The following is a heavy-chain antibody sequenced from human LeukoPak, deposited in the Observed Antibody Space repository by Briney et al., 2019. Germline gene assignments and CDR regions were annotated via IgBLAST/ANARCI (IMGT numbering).Heavy chain of an antibody. Sequence: PSETLSLTCTVSGDSISRYYWGWIRQAPGKGLEWIGYVYYSGSTQYNPSLNSRVTISVATSKKQFSLRLTSVTAADTAVYYCARSGYALGADAYDIWGQGAMVAVPS. CDR3: ARSGYALGADAYDI. CDR2: VYYSGST. J-gene: IGHJ3*02. V-gene: IGHV4-59*08. D-gene: IGHD3-16*01. CDR1: GDSISRYY.